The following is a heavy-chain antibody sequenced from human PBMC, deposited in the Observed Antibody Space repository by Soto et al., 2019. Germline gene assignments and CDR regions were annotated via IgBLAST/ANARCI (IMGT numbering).Heavy chain of an antibody. V-gene: IGHV3-74*01. J-gene: IGHJ3*01. D-gene: IGHD2-21*02. Sequence: DVQLVESEGGLVQRGGSLRLSCAASGFTFNYYWVHWVRQAPGQGLVWVSHIHSDGSSTTYADSVKGRFTISRDNAKNTLYLQMNSLRAEDTAVYYCARGDKGGFDLWGQGTTVTVSS. CDR2: IHSDGSST. CDR3: ARGDKGGFDL. CDR1: GFTFNYYW.